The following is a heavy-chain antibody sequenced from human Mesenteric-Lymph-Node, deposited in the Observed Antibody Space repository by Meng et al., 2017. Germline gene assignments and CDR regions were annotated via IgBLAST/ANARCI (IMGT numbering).Heavy chain of an antibody. CDR2: IRNKANSFTT. J-gene: IGHJ4*02. D-gene: IGHD5-24*01. Sequence: GASLKISCAASGFTVSSNYMDWVRQAPGKGLEWVARIRNKANSFTTEYAASVKGRFTISRDESKNSLYLQMNSLTTEDTAIYYCTRAPGDGYFDSWGQGAPVTVSS. V-gene: IGHV3-72*01. CDR1: GFTVSSNY. CDR3: TRAPGDGYFDS.